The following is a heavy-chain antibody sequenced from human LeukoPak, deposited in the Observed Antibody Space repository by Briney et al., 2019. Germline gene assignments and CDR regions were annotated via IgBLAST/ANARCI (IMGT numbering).Heavy chain of an antibody. V-gene: IGHV1-2*06. CDR1: GYTFTNYY. CDR3: ARRIVGATGGFFDY. Sequence: ASVKVSCKPSGYTFTNYYIHWVRQAPGQGLEWMGRIDPNTGGTKSAKNFQGRVTMTRDTSISTAYMELRSLRSDDTAVCYCARRIVGATGGFFDYWGQGTLVTVSS. D-gene: IGHD1-26*01. J-gene: IGHJ4*02. CDR2: IDPNTGGT.